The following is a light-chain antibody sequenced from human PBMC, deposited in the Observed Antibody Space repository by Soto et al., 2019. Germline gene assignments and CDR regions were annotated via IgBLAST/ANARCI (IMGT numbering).Light chain of an antibody. CDR1: QSVLLSSTTENC. V-gene: IGKV4-1*01. CDR3: KQCYRPPWT. CDR2: WAS. Sequence: DIVLTQSPDSLAVSLGETAAINCKSSQSVLLSSTTENCLAWYQHKPGQPPKLLIYWASTRESGVPDRFSGSGSGTAFTLTISSLNAEDVAVYYCKQCYRPPWTFGQGTKVEIK. J-gene: IGKJ1*01.